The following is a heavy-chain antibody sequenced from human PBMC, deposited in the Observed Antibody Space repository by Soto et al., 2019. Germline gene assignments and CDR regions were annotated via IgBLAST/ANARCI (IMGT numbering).Heavy chain of an antibody. J-gene: IGHJ3*02. D-gene: IGHD3-16*01. V-gene: IGHV4-4*02. CDR2: IYHSGST. CDR1: RGSISSSNW. Sequence: QVQLQESGPGLWKPSGTLSLTCAVSRGSISSSNWRSWVRQPPGKGLAWIGEIYHSGSTNYNPALKSRVPISVAKAKNQFSLKQSSVNAAATAVYYCARGSYDYIWGSAPVAFDIWGQGIMVTVSS. CDR3: ARGSYDYIWGSAPVAFDI.